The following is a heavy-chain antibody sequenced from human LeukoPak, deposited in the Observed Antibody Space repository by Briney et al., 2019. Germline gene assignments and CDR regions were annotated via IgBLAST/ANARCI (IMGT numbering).Heavy chain of an antibody. V-gene: IGHV3-23*01. CDR1: GFTFSSYA. CDR2: ISGSGGST. CDR3: AKSSGVGANTDQFQDY. Sequence: GGSLRLSCAASGFTFSSYAMTWVRQAPGKGLEWASTISGSGGSTYYADSVKGRFTISRDSSKNTLYLQMNSLRADDTAVYYGAKSSGVGANTDQFQDYWGQGTLVTVSS. D-gene: IGHD1-26*01. J-gene: IGHJ4*02.